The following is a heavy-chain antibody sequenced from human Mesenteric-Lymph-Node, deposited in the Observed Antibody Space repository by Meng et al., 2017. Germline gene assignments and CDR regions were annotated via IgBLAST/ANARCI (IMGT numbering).Heavy chain of an antibody. J-gene: IGHJ5*02. CDR2: MYPGDSKT. CDR1: EDNFRHYW. V-gene: IGHV5-51*01. CDR3: ARFGGSSLSKNWFDL. Sequence: GGSLRLSCQCSEDNFRHYWLAWVRQMPGKGLECMGIMYPGDSKTRYSPSFQGQVTISADKSISTAYLQWSSLKASDTAMYYCARFGGSSLSKNWFDLWGQGTLVTVSS. D-gene: IGHD6-13*01.